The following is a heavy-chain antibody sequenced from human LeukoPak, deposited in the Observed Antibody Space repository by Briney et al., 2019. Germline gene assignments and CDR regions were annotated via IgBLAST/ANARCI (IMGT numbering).Heavy chain of an antibody. V-gene: IGHV4-34*01. Sequence: SETLSLTCAVHGGSFSGYHWNWIRQFPGKGLEWIGEINDRGHTNYNPSLGSRVTISVDTSKKQFSPKLSSVAAADTAVYYCARDPTTVVTTPYYFDFWGQGTLVTVSS. CDR1: GGSFSGYH. CDR3: ARDPTTVVTTPYYFDF. CDR2: INDRGHT. D-gene: IGHD4-23*01. J-gene: IGHJ4*02.